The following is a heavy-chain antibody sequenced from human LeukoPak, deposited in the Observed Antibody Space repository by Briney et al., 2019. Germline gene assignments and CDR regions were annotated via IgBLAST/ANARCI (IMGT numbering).Heavy chain of an antibody. J-gene: IGHJ3*01. V-gene: IGHV4-59*08. Sequence: PSETLSLTCTVSGGSISSYYWSWIRQPPGKRLEWIGYIYYSGSTNYNPSLKSRVTISVDTSKNHFSVKLSSVTAADTAVYYCARGLGGSYGAWYAFDFWGQGTMVTVSS. CDR3: ARGLGGSYGAWYAFDF. CDR2: IYYSGST. CDR1: GGSISSYY. D-gene: IGHD5-18*01.